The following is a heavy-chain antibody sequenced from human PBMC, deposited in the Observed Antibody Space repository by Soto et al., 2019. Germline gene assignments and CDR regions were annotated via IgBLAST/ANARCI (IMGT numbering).Heavy chain of an antibody. CDR3: ARDTSSGWSILYYFDY. Sequence: QVQLVQSGGGVVRPGTSLTLSCAASELTFSGYALHWVRQAPGKGLEWVAVISSDGGNIFYADSVKGRFTISRDNSKNTLYLQMNRLRAEDTAVYYCARDTSSGWSILYYFDYWGQGTLVTVSS. V-gene: IGHV3-30-3*01. D-gene: IGHD6-19*01. CDR1: ELTFSGYA. J-gene: IGHJ4*02. CDR2: ISSDGGNI.